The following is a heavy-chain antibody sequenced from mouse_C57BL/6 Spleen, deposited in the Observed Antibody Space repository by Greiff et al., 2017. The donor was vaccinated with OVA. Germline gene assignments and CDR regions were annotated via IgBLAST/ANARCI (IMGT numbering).Heavy chain of an antibody. J-gene: IGHJ4*01. D-gene: IGHD1-1*01. CDR1: GYTFTTYP. Sequence: VKLQQSGAELVKPGASVKMSCKASGYTFTTYPIEWMKQNHGKSLEWIGNFHPYNDDTKYNEKFKGKATLTVEKSSSTVYLELSRLTSDDSAVYYCARRGSNHYYAMDYWGQGTSVTVSS. CDR3: ARRGSNHYYAMDY. CDR2: FHPYNDDT. V-gene: IGHV1-47*01.